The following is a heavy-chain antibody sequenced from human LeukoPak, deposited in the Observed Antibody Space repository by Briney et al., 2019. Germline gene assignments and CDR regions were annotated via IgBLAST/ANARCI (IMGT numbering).Heavy chain of an antibody. D-gene: IGHD3-16*02. CDR1: AYSFTRYG. V-gene: IGHV1-2*02. J-gene: IGHJ4*02. CDR3: ARAGLGSYRWRTLDY. CDR2: INPNSGGT. Sequence: ASVKVSCKASAYSFTRYGVSWLRQAPGQGLEWMGWINPNSGGTNYAQKFQGRVTMTRDTSISTAYMELSRLRSDDTAVYYCARAGLGSYRWRTLDYWGQGTLVTVSS.